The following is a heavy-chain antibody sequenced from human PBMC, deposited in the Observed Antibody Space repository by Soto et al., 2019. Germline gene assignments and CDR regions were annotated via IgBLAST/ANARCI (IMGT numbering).Heavy chain of an antibody. Sequence: SETLSLTCTVSGGSVSSGSYYWSWIRQPPGKGLEWIGYVYYSGRINYNSSLKSRVTISVDTSKNQFSLKLTSVTAADTAVYYCADRPYYYYGLDVWGQGTTVTVSS. J-gene: IGHJ6*02. D-gene: IGHD3-10*01. V-gene: IGHV4-61*01. CDR2: VYYSGRI. CDR1: GGSVSSGSYY. CDR3: ADRPYYYYGLDV.